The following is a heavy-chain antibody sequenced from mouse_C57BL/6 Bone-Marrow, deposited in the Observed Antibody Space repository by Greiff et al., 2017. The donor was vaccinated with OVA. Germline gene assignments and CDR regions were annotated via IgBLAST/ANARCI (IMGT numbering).Heavy chain of an antibody. D-gene: IGHD2-5*01. CDR3: ARHSNYPYYYAMDY. Sequence: QVQLQQPGAELVMPGASVKLSCKASGYTFTSYWMHWVKQRPGQGLEWIGEIDPSDSYTNYNQKFKGKSTLTVDKSSSTAYMPLSSLTSEDSAVYYCARHSNYPYYYAMDYWGQGTSVTVSS. CDR2: IDPSDSYT. CDR1: GYTFTSYW. V-gene: IGHV1-69*01. J-gene: IGHJ4*01.